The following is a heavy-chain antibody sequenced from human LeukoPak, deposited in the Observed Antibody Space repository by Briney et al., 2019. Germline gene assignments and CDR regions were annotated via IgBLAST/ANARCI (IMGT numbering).Heavy chain of an antibody. Sequence: SETLSLTCTVSGYSISSGYYWAWVRQPPGKGLEWIGSISYSGRTFYKPSLTSRVAISIDASKSQFSLRLSSVTAADTAVYYCVRETSSSAHYWGQGTLVTVSS. CDR3: VRETSSSAHY. CDR2: ISYSGRT. D-gene: IGHD6-6*01. J-gene: IGHJ4*02. V-gene: IGHV4-38-2*02. CDR1: GYSISSGYY.